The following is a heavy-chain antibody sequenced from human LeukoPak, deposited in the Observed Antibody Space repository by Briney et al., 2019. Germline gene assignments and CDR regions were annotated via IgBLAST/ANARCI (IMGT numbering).Heavy chain of an antibody. CDR1: GGTFSSYA. CDR3: ARDRGPTIAVPYYFDF. J-gene: IGHJ4*02. D-gene: IGHD6-19*01. Sequence: SVKVSCKASGGTFSSYAITWVRQAPGQGLEWMGGITPMFGRPNYAQKFQGRVTITTDESTSTAYMELSSLRSEDTAVYYCARDRGPTIAVPYYFDFWGQGTVVTVSS. V-gene: IGHV1-69*05. CDR2: ITPMFGRP.